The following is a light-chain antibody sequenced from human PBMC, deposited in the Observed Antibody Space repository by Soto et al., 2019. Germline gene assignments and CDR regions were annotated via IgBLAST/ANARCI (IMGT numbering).Light chain of an antibody. Sequence: AIQMTQSPSSLSASVGDRVTVTCRASQGIRSDVGWYQQKPGQAPKVLMYAASRLHSGVPSRFSGSGSGTDFVLTISSLQPEDVATYYCLQNNNYPLTFGGGTKVEIK. CDR2: AAS. CDR3: LQNNNYPLT. V-gene: IGKV1-6*01. J-gene: IGKJ4*01. CDR1: QGIRSD.